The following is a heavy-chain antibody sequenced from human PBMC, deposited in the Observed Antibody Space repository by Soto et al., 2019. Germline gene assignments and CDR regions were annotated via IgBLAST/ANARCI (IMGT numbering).Heavy chain of an antibody. CDR2: IKQDGSET. CDR3: ARDPGISGWWVRPDY. D-gene: IGHD6-19*01. Sequence: GGSLRLSCAASGFTFSSYWMSWVRQAPGKGLEWVANIKQDGSETYYVDSVKGRFIISRDNCKKTLYVQMKRLRGDDRAVYYCARDPGISGWWVRPDYWGQGTLVTVSS. CDR1: GFTFSSYW. V-gene: IGHV3-7*01. J-gene: IGHJ4*02.